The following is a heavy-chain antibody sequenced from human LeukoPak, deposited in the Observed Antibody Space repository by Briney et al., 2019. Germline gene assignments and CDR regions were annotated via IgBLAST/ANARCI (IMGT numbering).Heavy chain of an antibody. J-gene: IGHJ4*02. Sequence: GRSLRLSCAASGFTFSGYAMHWVRQAPGKALEYVSAISSNGGSTYYANSVKGRFTISRDNSKNTLYLQMGSLRADDMAVYYCARGDIVVVPAALDYWGQGTLVTVSS. CDR1: GFTFSGYA. CDR2: ISSNGGST. V-gene: IGHV3-64*01. D-gene: IGHD2-2*01. CDR3: ARGDIVVVPAALDY.